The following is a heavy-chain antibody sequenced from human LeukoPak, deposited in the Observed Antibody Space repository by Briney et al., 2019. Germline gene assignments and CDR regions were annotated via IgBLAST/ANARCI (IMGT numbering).Heavy chain of an antibody. Sequence: PGRSLRLSCAASGFTFDDYAMHWVRQAPGKGLEWVSGISWNSGSIGYADSVKGRFTISRDNAKNLLYLQMNSLRAEDTAVYYCARDSGYCSSTGCYVHYFDYWGQGTLVTVSS. CDR1: GFTFDDYA. CDR2: ISWNSGSI. V-gene: IGHV3-9*01. J-gene: IGHJ4*02. CDR3: ARDSGYCSSTGCYVHYFDY. D-gene: IGHD2-2*01.